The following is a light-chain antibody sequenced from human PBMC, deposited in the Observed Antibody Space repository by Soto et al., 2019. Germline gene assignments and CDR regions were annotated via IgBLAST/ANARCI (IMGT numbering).Light chain of an antibody. CDR2: GDN. CDR1: SSNIGAGYD. V-gene: IGLV1-40*01. J-gene: IGLJ2*01. Sequence: QSELTQPPSVSGAPGQRVTISCTGSSSNIGAGYDVHWYQQLPGTAPKLLVFGDNSRPSGVPDRFSGSRSGTSASLAITGLQAEDEADDHCQSYDRSLSGPVFGGGTKLTVL. CDR3: QSYDRSLSGPV.